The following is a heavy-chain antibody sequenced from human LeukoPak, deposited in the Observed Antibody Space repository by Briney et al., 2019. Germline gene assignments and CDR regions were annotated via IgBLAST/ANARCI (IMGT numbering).Heavy chain of an antibody. CDR1: GYTFTGYY. CDR3: ASPVTTAYYYYYGMDV. V-gene: IGHV1-2*02. Sequence: EASVKVSCKASGYTFTGYYMHWVRQAPGQGLEWMGWINPNSGGTNYAQKFQGRVTMTRDTSISTAYMELSRLRSDDTAVYHCASPVTTAYYYYYGMDVWGQGTTVTVSS. CDR2: INPNSGGT. J-gene: IGHJ6*02. D-gene: IGHD4-17*01.